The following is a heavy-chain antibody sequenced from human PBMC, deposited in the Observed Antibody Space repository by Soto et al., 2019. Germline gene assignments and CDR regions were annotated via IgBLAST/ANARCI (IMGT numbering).Heavy chain of an antibody. CDR3: AREGISGSYYFDF. D-gene: IGHD3-10*01. CDR2: IFYSGST. CDR1: GVSISSYF. Sequence: PSETLSLTCTVSGVSISSYFWSWIRQPPGKGLEWIGYIFYSGSTNYNPSLKSRVTMSLDTSKNQFSLKLVSVTPADTAAYYCAREGISGSYYFDFRGQGTPVTASS. V-gene: IGHV4-59*01. J-gene: IGHJ4*02.